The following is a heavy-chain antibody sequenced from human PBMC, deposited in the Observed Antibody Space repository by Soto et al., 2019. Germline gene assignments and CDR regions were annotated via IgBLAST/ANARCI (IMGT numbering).Heavy chain of an antibody. Sequence: QVQLVESGGGVVQPGRSLRLSCAASGFTFSSYAMHWVRQAPGKGLECVAVISYDGSNKYYADSVKGRFTISRDNSKNTLYLQMNSLRAEDTAVYYCVRSFGAYSSSWYADYWGQGTLVTVSS. CDR3: VRSFGAYSSSWYADY. D-gene: IGHD6-13*01. J-gene: IGHJ4*02. CDR2: ISYDGSNK. CDR1: GFTFSSYA. V-gene: IGHV3-30-3*01.